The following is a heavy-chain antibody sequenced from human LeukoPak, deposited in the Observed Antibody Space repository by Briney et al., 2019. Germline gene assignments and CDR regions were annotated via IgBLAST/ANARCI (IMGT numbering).Heavy chain of an antibody. CDR2: IYYSGST. D-gene: IGHD6-13*01. Sequence: PSETLSLTCAVYGGSFSGYYWSWIRQPPGKGLEWIGYIYYSGSTNYNPPLKSRVTISVDTSKNQFSLKLSSVTAADTAVYYCARHIRGGIAAAGPYYYYGTDVWGQGTTVTVSS. V-gene: IGHV4-59*08. J-gene: IGHJ6*02. CDR3: ARHIRGGIAAAGPYYYYGTDV. CDR1: GGSFSGYY.